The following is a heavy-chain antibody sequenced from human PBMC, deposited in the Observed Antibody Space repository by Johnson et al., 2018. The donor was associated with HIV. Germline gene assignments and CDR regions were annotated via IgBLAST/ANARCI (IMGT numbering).Heavy chain of an antibody. CDR2: IKQDGSEQ. CDR3: ARGDTAMGYDAFDI. J-gene: IGHJ3*02. Sequence: VQLVESGGGLVQPGGSLRLSCAASGFIVRSNYMNWVRQAPGKGLEWVANIKQDGSEQYYVDSVKGRFTISRDNAKNSLYLQMNSLRAEDTAVYYCARGDTAMGYDAFDIWGQGTMVTVSS. V-gene: IGHV3-7*04. D-gene: IGHD5-18*01. CDR1: GFIVRSNY.